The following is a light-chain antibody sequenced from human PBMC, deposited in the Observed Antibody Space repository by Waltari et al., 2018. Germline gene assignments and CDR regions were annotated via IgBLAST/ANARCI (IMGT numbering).Light chain of an antibody. Sequence: EIVLTQSPGTLSLSPGEGATLSCRASQSVGTSLAWYQQRPGQAPRLLIYDASTRATGTPGRFSGSGFGTDFSLAISSLDPEDFAVYFCQHYVNLPVTFGQGTKVEIK. CDR2: DAS. V-gene: IGKV3-20*01. CDR3: QHYVNLPVT. J-gene: IGKJ1*01. CDR1: QSVGTS.